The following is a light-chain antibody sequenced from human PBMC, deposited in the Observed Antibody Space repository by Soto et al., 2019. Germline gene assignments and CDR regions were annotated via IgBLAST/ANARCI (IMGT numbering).Light chain of an antibody. J-gene: IGKJ1*01. CDR3: QQYGSLSWT. Sequence: EIVLTQSPGTLSLSQGERATLSCRASQSVSTNQLAWYQQKPGQAPRLLIYSASSRATGIADRFSGSGSGTDFTLTITRLEPEDFAVYYCQQYGSLSWTFGQGTKVDIK. CDR2: SAS. CDR1: QSVSTNQ. V-gene: IGKV3-20*01.